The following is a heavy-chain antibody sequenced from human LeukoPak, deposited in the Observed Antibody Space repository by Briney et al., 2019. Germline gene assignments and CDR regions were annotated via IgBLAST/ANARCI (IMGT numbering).Heavy chain of an antibody. V-gene: IGHV4-34*01. Sequence: SETLSLTCAVSEMSFSAYYWSWIRRSPGKGLEWIGEINYGGSTKYTPSLEGRGTILIDTSKNQFSLKLTSVTAADTAVYYCARGFPPGSGSRGSHAFDVWGQGTMVTVSS. CDR3: ARGFPPGSGSRGSHAFDV. J-gene: IGHJ3*01. CDR2: INYGGST. CDR1: EMSFSAYY. D-gene: IGHD6-19*01.